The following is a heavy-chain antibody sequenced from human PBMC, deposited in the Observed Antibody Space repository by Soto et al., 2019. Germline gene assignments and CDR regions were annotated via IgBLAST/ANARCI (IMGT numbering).Heavy chain of an antibody. CDR2: MSGSGGST. Sequence: EVQLLESGGGLVQPGGSLRLSCAASGFTFSSYAMSWVRQSPGKGLEWVSAMSGSGGSTDYADSVKGRFTISRDNSKNTLYLQMNSLRAEDTALYYCAKDLVSIFGVAPDYWGQGTLVTVSS. CDR3: AKDLVSIFGVAPDY. J-gene: IGHJ4*02. D-gene: IGHD3-3*01. V-gene: IGHV3-23*01. CDR1: GFTFSSYA.